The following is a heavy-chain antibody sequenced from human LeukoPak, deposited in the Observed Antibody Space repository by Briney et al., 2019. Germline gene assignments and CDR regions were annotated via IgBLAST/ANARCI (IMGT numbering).Heavy chain of an antibody. V-gene: IGHV3-23*01. Sequence: GGSLRLSCAASGFTFSSYAMSWVRQAPGKGLEWVSAISGSGGSTYYADSVKGRFTISRDNSKNTLYLQMNSLRAEDTAVYYCAKGYCSSTSCYRVNWFDPWGQGTLVTVSS. CDR2: ISGSGGST. J-gene: IGHJ5*02. D-gene: IGHD2-2*02. CDR1: GFTFSSYA. CDR3: AKGYCSSTSCYRVNWFDP.